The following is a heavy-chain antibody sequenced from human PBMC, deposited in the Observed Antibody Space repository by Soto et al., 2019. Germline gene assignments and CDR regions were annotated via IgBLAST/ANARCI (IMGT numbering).Heavy chain of an antibody. D-gene: IGHD6-19*01. CDR2: ISGSGDST. V-gene: IGHV3-23*01. CDR3: AKERSSGWSFDY. Sequence: GGSLRLSCAASGFTFSTYAMNWVRQAPGKGLEWVSGISGSGDSTYYADSVKGRFTVSRDNSKNTLYLQMNSLRAEDTAVFYCAKERSSGWSFDYWGQGTLVTSPQ. CDR1: GFTFSTYA. J-gene: IGHJ4*02.